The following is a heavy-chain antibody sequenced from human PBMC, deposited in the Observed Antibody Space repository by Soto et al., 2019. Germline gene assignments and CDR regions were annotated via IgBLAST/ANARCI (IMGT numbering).Heavy chain of an antibody. J-gene: IGHJ6*02. CDR1: GFTFSNAW. CDR3: TTDPTYYYDSSGYYYPYYYYYGMDV. Sequence: EVQLVESGGGLVKPGGSLRLSCAASGFTFSNAWMSWVRQAPGKGLEWVGRIKSKTDGGTTDYAAPVKGRFTISRDDSKNTLYLQMNSLKTEDTAVYYCTTDPTYYYDSSGYYYPYYYYYGMDVWGQGTTVTVSS. D-gene: IGHD3-22*01. V-gene: IGHV3-15*01. CDR2: IKSKTDGGTT.